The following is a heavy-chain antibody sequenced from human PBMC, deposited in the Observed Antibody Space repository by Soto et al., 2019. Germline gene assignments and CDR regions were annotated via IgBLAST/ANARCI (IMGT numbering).Heavy chain of an antibody. CDR3: ARQSRWFGANYYGMDV. CDR1: GYSFTSYW. V-gene: IGHV5-51*01. D-gene: IGHD3-10*01. Sequence: GESLKISCKGSGYSFTSYWIGWVRRMPGKGLEWMGIIYPGDSDTRYSPSFQGQVTISADKSISTAYLQWSSLKASDTAMYYCARQSRWFGANYYGMDVWGQGTTVTVSS. CDR2: IYPGDSDT. J-gene: IGHJ6*02.